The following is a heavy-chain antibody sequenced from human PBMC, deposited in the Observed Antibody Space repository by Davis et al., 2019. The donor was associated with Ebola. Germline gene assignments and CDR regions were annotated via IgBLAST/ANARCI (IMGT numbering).Heavy chain of an antibody. D-gene: IGHD2-15*01. CDR1: GFTFSSYG. CDR3: ARDLVVVIAATHGHYYGMDV. V-gene: IGHV3-30*03. Sequence: GGSLRLSCAASGFTFSSYGMHWVRQAPGKGLEWVAVISYDGSNKYYADSVKGRFTISRDNAKNSLYLQMNSLRAEDTAVYYCARDLVVVIAATHGHYYGMDVWGKGTTVTVSS. CDR2: ISYDGSNK. J-gene: IGHJ6*04.